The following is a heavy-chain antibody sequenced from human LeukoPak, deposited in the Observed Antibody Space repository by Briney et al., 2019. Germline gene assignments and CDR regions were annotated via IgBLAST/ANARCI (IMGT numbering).Heavy chain of an antibody. J-gene: IGHJ4*02. CDR2: IKQDGSEK. D-gene: IGHD3-22*01. V-gene: IGHV3-7*01. CDR1: GFTFSSYW. Sequence: GGSLRLSCAASGFTFSSYWMSWVRQAPGKGLEWVANIKQDGSEKYYVDSVKGRFTISRDNAKNSLYLQMNSLRAEDTAVYYCAREWVYDSNGYYPFDYWGQGTLVTVSS. CDR3: AREWVYDSNGYYPFDY.